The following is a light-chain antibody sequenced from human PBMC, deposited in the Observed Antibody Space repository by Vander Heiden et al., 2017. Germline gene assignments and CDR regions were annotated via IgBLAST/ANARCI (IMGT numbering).Light chain of an antibody. V-gene: IGKV2-28*01. CDR2: QGS. CDR3: MQDLHTPT. CDR1: QSLLHNNGYNY. Sequence: IVMIQYRLSLSVTPAEPASISCSSSQSLLHNNGYNYRDWYLQKPGQSPQLLIFQGSNRASGVPDRFSGSGSGTDFTLRISRVDVEDVGVYYCMQDLHTPTFGQGTRLEIK. J-gene: IGKJ2*01.